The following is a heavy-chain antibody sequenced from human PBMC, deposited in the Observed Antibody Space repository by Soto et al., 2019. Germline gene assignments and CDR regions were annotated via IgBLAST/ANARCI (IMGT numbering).Heavy chain of an antibody. CDR3: AKDQSSGWYAPPKAFDI. D-gene: IGHD6-19*01. J-gene: IGHJ3*02. CDR2: ISGSGGNT. Sequence: EVQLLESGGGLVQPGGSLRLSCAASGFTFSSYAMSWVRQAPGKGLEWVSAISGSGGNTYYADSVKGRFTISRDNSKNTLYLQMNSLRAEDTAVYYCAKDQSSGWYAPPKAFDIWGQGTMVTVSS. V-gene: IGHV3-23*01. CDR1: GFTFSSYA.